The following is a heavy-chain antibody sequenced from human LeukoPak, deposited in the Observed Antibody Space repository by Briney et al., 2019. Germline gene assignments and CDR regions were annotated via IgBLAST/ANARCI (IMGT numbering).Heavy chain of an antibody. J-gene: IGHJ4*02. CDR1: GYTFTGYF. CDR2: INPNSGGT. V-gene: IGHV1-2*02. D-gene: IGHD3-22*01. CDR3: ARDERYDSSGYPFDY. Sequence: ASVKVSCKASGYTFTGYFIHWVRQAPGQGLEWMGWINPNSGGTKYAQKFQGRVTMTRDTSISTAYMELSRLRSDDTAVYYCARDERYDSSGYPFDYWGQGTLVTVSS.